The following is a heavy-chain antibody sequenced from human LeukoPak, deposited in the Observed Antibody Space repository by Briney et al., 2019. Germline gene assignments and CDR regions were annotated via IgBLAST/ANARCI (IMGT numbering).Heavy chain of an antibody. CDR2: IKQDGSEK. D-gene: IGHD3-16*02. CDR3: ARGGYDYVWGSYRHLFSDY. V-gene: IGHV3-7*01. J-gene: IGHJ4*02. CDR1: GFTFNTYA. Sequence: GGSLRLSCAASGFTFNTYAMSWVRQAPGKGLEWVANIKQDGSEKYYVDSVKGRFTISRDNAKNSLYLQMNSLRAEDTAVYYCARGGYDYVWGSYRHLFSDYWGQGTLVTVSS.